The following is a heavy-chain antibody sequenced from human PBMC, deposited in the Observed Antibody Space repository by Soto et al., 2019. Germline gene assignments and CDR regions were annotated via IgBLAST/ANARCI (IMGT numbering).Heavy chain of an antibody. Sequence: EVQLVESGGGLAKPGGSLTLSCAVSGLTVSNAWMNWVRQAPGKGLEWVGRLRSKTDGGTTDYAAPVQGRFTISGDDSKNTLYLQMNSLKTDDTAVYYCSRGLVSYEWGQGTLVTVSS. D-gene: IGHD6-6*01. CDR3: SRGLVSYE. V-gene: IGHV3-15*01. J-gene: IGHJ4*02. CDR1: GLTVSNAW. CDR2: LRSKTDGGTT.